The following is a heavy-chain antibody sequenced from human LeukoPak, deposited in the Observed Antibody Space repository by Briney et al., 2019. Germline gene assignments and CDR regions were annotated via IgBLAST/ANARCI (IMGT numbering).Heavy chain of an antibody. CDR3: AKDLMATIPA. V-gene: IGHV3-23*01. J-gene: IGHJ5*02. Sequence: GGSLRLSCAASGFTVSSNYMSWVRQAPGKGLEWVSAISGSGGSTYYADSVKGRFTISRDNSKNTLYLQMNSLRAEDTAVYYCAKDLMATIPAWGQGTLVTVSS. D-gene: IGHD5-24*01. CDR1: GFTVSSNY. CDR2: ISGSGGST.